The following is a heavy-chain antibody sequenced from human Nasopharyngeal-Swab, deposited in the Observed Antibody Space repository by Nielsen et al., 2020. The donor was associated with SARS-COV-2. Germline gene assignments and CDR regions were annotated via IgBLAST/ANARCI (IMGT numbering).Heavy chain of an antibody. CDR1: GYTFTGSY. J-gene: IGHJ4*02. D-gene: IGHD5-12*01. CDR2: INPNSGGT. CDR3: ARWGSGYRGFDY. Sequence: ASVKVSCKASGYTFTGSYMHWVRQAPGQGLEWMGWINPNSGGTNYAQKFQGRVTMTRDTSISTAYMELSRLRSDDTAVYYCARWGSGYRGFDYWGQGTLVTVSS. V-gene: IGHV1-2*02.